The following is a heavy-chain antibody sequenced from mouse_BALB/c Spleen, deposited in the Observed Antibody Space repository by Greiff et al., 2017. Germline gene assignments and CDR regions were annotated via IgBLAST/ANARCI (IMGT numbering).Heavy chain of an antibody. Sequence: QVQLQQSGAELVKPGASVKLSCKASGYTFTSYWMHWVKQRPGQGLEWIGVIDPSDSYTSYNQKFKGKATLIVDTSSSTAYMQLSSLTSEDSAVYYCTIPPSQGMDYWGQGTSVTVSS. CDR3: TIPPSQGMDY. V-gene: IGHV1-59*01. J-gene: IGHJ4*01. CDR1: GYTFTSYW. CDR2: IDPSDSYT.